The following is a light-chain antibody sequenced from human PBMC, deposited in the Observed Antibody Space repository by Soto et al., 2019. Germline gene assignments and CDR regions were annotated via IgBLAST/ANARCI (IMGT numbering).Light chain of an antibody. CDR2: GAS. V-gene: IGKV3-20*01. CDR3: EQHVNSVYI. Sequence: ESVLTQSPGTLSLSPGERATLSCRASQTLIGNYLAWYQQKPGQAPRLLIYGASNRATGVPVRFSGSYSGTDFSLTITRLEPEDFAVYYCEQHVNSVYIFGQGTRLEIK. J-gene: IGKJ2*01. CDR1: QTLIGNY.